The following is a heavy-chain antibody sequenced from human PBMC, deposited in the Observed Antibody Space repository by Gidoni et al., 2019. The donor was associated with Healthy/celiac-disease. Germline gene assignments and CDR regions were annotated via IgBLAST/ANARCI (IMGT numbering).Heavy chain of an antibody. Sequence: QVQLVQSGAEVKKPGASVKVSCKASTYTFTNYGLTWVRQATGQGLEWMGWTSPYNGNTNYAQNLQGRVTMTTDTSTSTAYMELRSLRSDDTAVYYCAGGGSGWYLDYWGQGTLVTVSS. V-gene: IGHV1-18*01. CDR1: TYTFTNYG. J-gene: IGHJ4*02. D-gene: IGHD6-19*01. CDR2: TSPYNGNT. CDR3: AGGGSGWYLDY.